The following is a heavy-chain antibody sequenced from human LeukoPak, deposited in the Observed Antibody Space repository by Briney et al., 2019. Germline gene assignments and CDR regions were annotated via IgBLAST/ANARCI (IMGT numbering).Heavy chain of an antibody. CDR3: ASGYDILTGSSVPLPLDY. Sequence: GGSLRLSCAASGFTFSSYSMNWVRQAPGKGLEWVSSISSSSSSYMYYADSVKGRFTISRDNAKNSLFLQMNSLRAEDTAVYYCASGYDILTGSSVPLPLDYWGQGTLVTVSS. V-gene: IGHV3-21*06. CDR2: ISSSSSSYM. CDR1: GFTFSSYS. J-gene: IGHJ4*02. D-gene: IGHD3-9*01.